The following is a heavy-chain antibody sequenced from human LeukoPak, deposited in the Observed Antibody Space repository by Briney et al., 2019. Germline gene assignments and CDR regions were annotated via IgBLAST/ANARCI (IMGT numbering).Heavy chain of an antibody. V-gene: IGHV3-21*04. D-gene: IGHD3-22*01. J-gene: IGHJ4*02. CDR2: ISSSSSYI. CDR1: GFTFSSYS. Sequence: PGGSLRLSCAASGFTFSSYSMNWVRQAPGKGLEWVSSISSSSSYIYYADSVKGRFTISRDNAKNSLYLQMNSLRAEDTALYYCAKGEYYYDSSGYYPLDYWGQGTLVTVSS. CDR3: AKGEYYYDSSGYYPLDY.